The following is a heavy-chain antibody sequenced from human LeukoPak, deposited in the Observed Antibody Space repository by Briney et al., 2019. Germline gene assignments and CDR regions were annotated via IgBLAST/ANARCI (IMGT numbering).Heavy chain of an antibody. CDR1: GYSFTSYW. CDR2: IYPGDSDT. D-gene: IGHD2-15*01. CDR3: ARVNCSGGSCYEYFQH. Sequence: GESLQISCKGSGYSFTSYWIGWVRQMPGKGLEWMGMIYPGDSDTRYSPSFQGQVTISADKSISTAYLQWSSLKASDTAMYYCARVNCSGGSCYEYFQHWGQGTLVTVSS. J-gene: IGHJ1*01. V-gene: IGHV5-51*01.